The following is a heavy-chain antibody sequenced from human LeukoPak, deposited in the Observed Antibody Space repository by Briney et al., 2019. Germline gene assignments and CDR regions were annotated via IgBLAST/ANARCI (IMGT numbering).Heavy chain of an antibody. CDR2: ISGSGGST. Sequence: GGSLRLSCAASGFTFSDHYMDWVRQGPGKGLEWVSAISGSGGSTYYADSVKGRFTISRDNSKNTLYLQMNSLRAEDTAVYYCAARSGGRKDYWGQGTLVTVSS. CDR1: GFTFSDHY. J-gene: IGHJ4*02. CDR3: AARSGGRKDY. D-gene: IGHD2-15*01. V-gene: IGHV3-23*01.